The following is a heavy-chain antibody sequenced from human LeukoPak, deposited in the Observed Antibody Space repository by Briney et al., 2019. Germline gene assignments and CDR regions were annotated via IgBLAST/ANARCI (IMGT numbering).Heavy chain of an antibody. CDR3: ARDPSPGSGSYYFDY. CDR2: IYTSGST. V-gene: IGHV4-4*07. CDR1: GGSISSYY. D-gene: IGHD1-26*01. Sequence: SETLSLTCTVSGGSISSYYWSWIRQPAGKGLEWIGRIYTSGSTNYNPSLKSRVTMPVDTPKNQFSLKLSSVTAADTAVYYCARDPSPGSGSYYFDYWGQGTLVTVSS. J-gene: IGHJ4*02.